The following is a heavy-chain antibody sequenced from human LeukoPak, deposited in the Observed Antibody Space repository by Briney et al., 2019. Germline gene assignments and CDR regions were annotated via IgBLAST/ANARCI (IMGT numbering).Heavy chain of an antibody. V-gene: IGHV3-73*01. Sequence: GGSLRLSCAASGFTFSGSAMHWVRQASGKGLEWVGRIRSKANSYATAYAASVKDRFTISRDDSKNTAYLQMNSLKTEDTAVYYCTRHSTVRGVTKYNWFDPWGQGTLVTVSS. J-gene: IGHJ5*02. CDR2: IRSKANSYAT. CDR3: TRHSTVRGVTKYNWFDP. D-gene: IGHD3-10*01. CDR1: GFTFSGSA.